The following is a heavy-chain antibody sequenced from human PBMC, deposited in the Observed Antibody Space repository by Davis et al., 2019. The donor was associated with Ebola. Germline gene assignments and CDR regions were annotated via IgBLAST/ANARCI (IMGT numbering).Heavy chain of an antibody. CDR3: ARVLAFCSSTSCPGDY. V-gene: IGHV1-69*13. CDR1: GGTFSSYA. Sequence: SVKVSCKASGGTFSSYAISWVRQAPGQGLEWMGGIIPIFGTANYAQKFQGRVTITAEESTSTAYMELSSLRSEDTAVYYCARVLAFCSSTSCPGDYWGQGTLVTVSS. D-gene: IGHD2-2*01. J-gene: IGHJ4*02. CDR2: IIPIFGTA.